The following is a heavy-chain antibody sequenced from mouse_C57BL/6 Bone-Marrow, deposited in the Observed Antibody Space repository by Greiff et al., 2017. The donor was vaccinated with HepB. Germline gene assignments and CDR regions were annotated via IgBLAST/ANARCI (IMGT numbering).Heavy chain of an antibody. V-gene: IGHV1-69*01. J-gene: IGHJ3*01. Sequence: VQLQQPGAELVMPGASVKLSCKASGYTFTSYWMHWVKQRPGQGLEWIGEIDPSASYTNYNQKFKGKSTLTVDKSSSTAYMQLSSLTSEVSAVYYCAIGGLSRFAYWGQGTLVTVSA. D-gene: IGHD1-1*02. CDR2: IDPSASYT. CDR3: AIGGLSRFAY. CDR1: GYTFTSYW.